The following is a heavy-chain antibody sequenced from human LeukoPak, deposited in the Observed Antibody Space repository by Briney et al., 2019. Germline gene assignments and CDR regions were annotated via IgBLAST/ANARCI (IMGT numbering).Heavy chain of an antibody. J-gene: IGHJ4*02. CDR1: VHPISNYH. V-gene: IGHV4-59*13. Sequence: SETLSLTCSVSVHPISNYHWRWLRQPPGKVVEWIGYIYSCVSTNYNPSLKSRATISVDTSKNQFSLKLSSVTAADTAVYYCASDLYCSGGSCSDYWGQGTLVTVSS. D-gene: IGHD2-15*01. CDR2: IYSCVST. CDR3: ASDLYCSGGSCSDY.